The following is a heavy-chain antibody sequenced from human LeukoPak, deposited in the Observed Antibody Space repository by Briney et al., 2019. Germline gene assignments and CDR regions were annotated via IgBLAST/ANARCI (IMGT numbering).Heavy chain of an antibody. CDR1: GFTVSNNY. V-gene: IGHV3-66*01. Sequence: GGSLRLSCAASGFTVSNNYMSWVRRAPGKGREWVSLIYTGGSTDYADSVKGRFTISRDNSKNTLYLQMDSLRAEDTAVYYCARENTMNRGVPRGFDIWGQGTMVTVSS. CDR2: IYTGGST. J-gene: IGHJ3*02. D-gene: IGHD3-10*01. CDR3: ARENTMNRGVPRGFDI.